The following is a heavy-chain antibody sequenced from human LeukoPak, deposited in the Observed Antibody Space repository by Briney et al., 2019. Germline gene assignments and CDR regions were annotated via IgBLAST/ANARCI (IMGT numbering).Heavy chain of an antibody. Sequence: GGSLRLSCAASGFIFTDYWMSWVRQAPGKGLEWVANIKQDGSEKYYVGSVKGRFTISRDNAKSSLYLQMSNLRAEDTAVYFCARGGGLDVWGQGATVTVSS. CDR2: IKQDGSEK. V-gene: IGHV3-7*03. J-gene: IGHJ6*02. CDR1: GFIFTDYW. D-gene: IGHD3-16*01. CDR3: ARGGGLDV.